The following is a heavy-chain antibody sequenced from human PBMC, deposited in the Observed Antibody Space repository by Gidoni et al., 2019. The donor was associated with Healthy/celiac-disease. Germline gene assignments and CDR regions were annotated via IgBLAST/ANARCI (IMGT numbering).Heavy chain of an antibody. CDR2: ISSSGSTI. CDR1: GFTFSSYE. V-gene: IGHV3-48*03. Sequence: EVQLVESGGGLVQPGGSLRLSCAASGFTFSSYEMNWVRQAPGKGLEWVSYISSSGSTIYYADSVKGRFTISRDNAKNSLYLQMNSLRAEDTAVYYCARDGVLSGSSGRYYYYGMDVWGQGTTVTVSS. D-gene: IGHD1-26*01. J-gene: IGHJ6*02. CDR3: ARDGVLSGSSGRYYYYGMDV.